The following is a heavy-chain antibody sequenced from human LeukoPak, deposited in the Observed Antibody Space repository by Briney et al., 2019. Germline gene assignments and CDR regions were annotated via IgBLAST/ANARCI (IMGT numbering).Heavy chain of an antibody. CDR3: AKDRGEAAAFYYYGMDV. CDR1: GFTFDDYA. J-gene: IGHJ6*02. D-gene: IGHD6-13*01. Sequence: GRSLRLSCAASGFTFDDYAMHWVRQAPGKGLEWVSGISWNSGSIGYADSVKGRFTISRDNAKNSLYLQMNSLRAEDTALYYCAKDRGEAAAFYYYGMDVWGQGTTVTVSS. V-gene: IGHV3-9*01. CDR2: ISWNSGSI.